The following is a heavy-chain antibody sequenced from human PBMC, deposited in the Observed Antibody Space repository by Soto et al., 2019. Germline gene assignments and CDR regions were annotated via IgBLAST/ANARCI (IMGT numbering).Heavy chain of an antibody. CDR2: ISYDGSNK. CDR3: AKDGGIAARPGYYYYGMDV. V-gene: IGHV3-30*18. Sequence: GGSLRLSCAASGFTFSSYGMHWVRQAPGKGLEWVAVISYDGSNKYYADSVKGRFTISRDNSKNTLYLQMNSLRAEDTAVYYCAKDGGIAARPGYYYYGMDVWGQGTTVTVSS. J-gene: IGHJ6*02. CDR1: GFTFSSYG. D-gene: IGHD6-6*01.